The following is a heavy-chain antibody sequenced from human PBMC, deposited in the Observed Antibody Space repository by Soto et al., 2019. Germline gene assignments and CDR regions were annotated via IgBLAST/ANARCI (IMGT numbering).Heavy chain of an antibody. CDR3: ARADRITIFGVVIGPTYYYYGMDV. CDR1: GFTFSSYS. V-gene: IGHV3-21*01. CDR2: ISSSSSYI. J-gene: IGHJ6*02. Sequence: GGSLRLSCAASGFTFSSYSMNWVRQAPGKGLEWVSSISSSSSYIYYADSVKGRFTISRDNAKNSLYLQVNSLRAEDTAVYYCARADRITIFGVVIGPTYYYYGMDVWGQGTTVTVSS. D-gene: IGHD3-3*01.